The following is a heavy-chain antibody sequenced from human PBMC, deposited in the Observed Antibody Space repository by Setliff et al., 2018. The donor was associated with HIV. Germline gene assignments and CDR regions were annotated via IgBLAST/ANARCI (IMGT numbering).Heavy chain of an antibody. CDR1: GFTFSRYW. Sequence: GGSLRLSCAASGFTFSRYWTHWVRQAPGQGLVWVSGINNDTTTTTYADSVKGRFSISRDNAKNTLYLQMNGLRGDDTAVYYCAMFSSSSGWGQGTQVTVSS. CDR2: INNDTTTT. J-gene: IGHJ4*02. V-gene: IGHV3-74*01. CDR3: AMFSSSSG. D-gene: IGHD6-6*01.